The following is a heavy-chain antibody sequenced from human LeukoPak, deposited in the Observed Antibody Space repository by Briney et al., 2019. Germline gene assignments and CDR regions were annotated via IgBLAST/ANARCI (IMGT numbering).Heavy chain of an antibody. CDR3: ARCPYYYDSSGSGPFDY. Sequence: ASVKVSCKSSGYTFTSYYMHWVRQAPGQGLEWMGIINPSGGSTSYAQKFQGRVTMTRDTSTSTVYMELSSLRSEDTAVYYCARCPYYYDSSGSGPFDYWGQGILVTVSS. V-gene: IGHV1-46*01. D-gene: IGHD3-22*01. CDR2: INPSGGST. J-gene: IGHJ4*02. CDR1: GYTFTSYY.